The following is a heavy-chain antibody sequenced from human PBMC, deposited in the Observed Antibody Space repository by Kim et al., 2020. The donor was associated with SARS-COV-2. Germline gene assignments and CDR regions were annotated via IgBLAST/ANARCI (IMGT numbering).Heavy chain of an antibody. Sequence: SETLSLTCTVSGGSISSSSYYWGWIRQPPGKGLEWIGSIYYSGSTYYNPSLKSRVTISVDTSKNQFSLKLSSVTAADTAVYYCASPLWFGELLSGYGMDVWGQGTTVTVSS. D-gene: IGHD3-10*01. V-gene: IGHV4-39*01. CDR1: GGSISSSSYY. CDR2: IYYSGST. J-gene: IGHJ6*02. CDR3: ASPLWFGELLSGYGMDV.